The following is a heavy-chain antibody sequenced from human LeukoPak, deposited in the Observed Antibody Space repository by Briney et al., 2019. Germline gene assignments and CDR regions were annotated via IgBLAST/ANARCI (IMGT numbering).Heavy chain of an antibody. D-gene: IGHD3-16*02. CDR1: GCRFTSYW. CDR2: IDPSESYT. J-gene: IGHJ5*02. CDR3: AVGELSFDP. V-gene: IGHV5-10-1*01. Sequence: GGGLRISCQGCGCRFTSYWITWVRPLPGKGLGGMGRIDPSESYTNYSPSFEGHVTISADKSISTAYVQWSRLKASDTAMYYCAVGELSFDPWGQGTLVTVSS.